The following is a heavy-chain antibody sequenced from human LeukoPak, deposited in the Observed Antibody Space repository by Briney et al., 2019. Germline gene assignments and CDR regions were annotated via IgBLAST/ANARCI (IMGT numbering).Heavy chain of an antibody. Sequence: ASVKVSCKASGYTFTSYGISWVRQAPGQGLEWMGWISAYNGNTNYAQKLQGRVTMTTDTSTSTAYMELRSLRSDDTAVYYCARNSGSYYEWAFDIWGQGTMDTVSS. CDR1: GYTFTSYG. J-gene: IGHJ3*02. D-gene: IGHD1-26*01. CDR3: ARNSGSYYEWAFDI. CDR2: ISAYNGNT. V-gene: IGHV1-18*01.